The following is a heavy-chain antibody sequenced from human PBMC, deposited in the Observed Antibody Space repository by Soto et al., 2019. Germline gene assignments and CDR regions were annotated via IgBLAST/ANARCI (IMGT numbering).Heavy chain of an antibody. CDR2: IYYSGST. D-gene: IGHD3-10*01. Sequence: QLQLQESGPGLVKPSETLSLTCTVSGGSISSSSYYWGWIRQPPGKGLEWIGSIYYSGSTYYNPSLKSRVTRSVDMSKAPFSPRLSSVTAADTAVYYCARFPGGDWAWVRRFDPWGQGTLVTVSS. CDR1: GGSISSSSYY. CDR3: ARFPGGDWAWVRRFDP. V-gene: IGHV4-39*01. J-gene: IGHJ5*02.